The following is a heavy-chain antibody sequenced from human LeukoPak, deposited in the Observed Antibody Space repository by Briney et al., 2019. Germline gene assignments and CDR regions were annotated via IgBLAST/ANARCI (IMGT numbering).Heavy chain of an antibody. V-gene: IGHV3-9*01. CDR2: ISWNSGSI. CDR3: AKEATDSSSVYYYYYMDV. CDR1: GFTFDDYA. D-gene: IGHD6-6*01. Sequence: GGSLRLSCAASGFTFDDYAMHWVRQAPGKGLEWVSGISWNSGSIGYADSVKGRFTISRDNAKNSLYLQMNSLRAEDTALYYCAKEATDSSSVYYYYYMDVWGKGTTVTVSS. J-gene: IGHJ6*03.